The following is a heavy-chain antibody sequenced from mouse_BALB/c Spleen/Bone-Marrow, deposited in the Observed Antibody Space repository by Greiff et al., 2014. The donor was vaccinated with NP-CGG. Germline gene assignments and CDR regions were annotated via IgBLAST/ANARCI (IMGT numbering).Heavy chain of an antibody. CDR3: TRVTADWYFDV. D-gene: IGHD1-1*01. J-gene: IGHJ1*01. V-gene: IGHV1-20*02. Sequence: DVQLQESGPELEKPGASVKISCKASGYSFTGYFMNWVMQSHGRSLEWIGRINPYNGDTFYNQKFKGKATLTVDKSSSTAHMELRSLASEDAAVYYCTRVTADWYFDVWGAGTTVTVSS. CDR2: INPYNGDT. CDR1: GYSFTGYF.